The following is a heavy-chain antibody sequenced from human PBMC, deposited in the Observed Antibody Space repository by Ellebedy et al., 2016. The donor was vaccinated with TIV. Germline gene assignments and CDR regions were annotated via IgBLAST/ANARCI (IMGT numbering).Heavy chain of an antibody. J-gene: IGHJ2*01. CDR2: IGHPGNGGGT. Sequence: GGSLRLSCAASGFTFSTYAMNWVRQAPGKGLEWGSGIGHPGNGGGTYYADSVKGRFTISRDNSKNTLFLHMNGLSVGDTAVYYCAKGGFFDLWGRGTLVSVSS. V-gene: IGHV3-23*01. CDR3: AKGGFFDL. CDR1: GFTFSTYA.